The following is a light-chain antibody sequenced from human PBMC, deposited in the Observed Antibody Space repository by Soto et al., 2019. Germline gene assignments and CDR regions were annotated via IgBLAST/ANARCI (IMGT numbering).Light chain of an antibody. J-gene: IGLJ3*02. Sequence: QSALTQPPSASGSPGQSVTISCTGTSSDIGGYNSVSWYQQHPGKAPRLMIYEVNKRPSGVPDRFSGSKSGYTASLTVSGLQTEDEAFYYCSSSAGIYHYLVFGGGTKPTFL. CDR3: SSSAGIYHYLV. CDR1: SSDIGGYNS. V-gene: IGLV2-8*01. CDR2: EVN.